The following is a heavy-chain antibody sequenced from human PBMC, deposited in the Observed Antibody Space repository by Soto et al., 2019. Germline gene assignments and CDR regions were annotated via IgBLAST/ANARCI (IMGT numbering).Heavy chain of an antibody. V-gene: IGHV4-59*08. J-gene: IGHJ5*02. Sequence: PSETLSLTCTVSGGSISSYYWSWIRQPPGKGLEWIGYIYYSGSTNYNPSLKSRVTISVDTSKNQFSLKLSSVTAADTAVYYCARHRSPLSMVRGVIITDNWFDPWGQGTQVTVSS. CDR3: ARHRSPLSMVRGVIITDNWFDP. D-gene: IGHD3-10*01. CDR1: GGSISSYY. CDR2: IYYSGST.